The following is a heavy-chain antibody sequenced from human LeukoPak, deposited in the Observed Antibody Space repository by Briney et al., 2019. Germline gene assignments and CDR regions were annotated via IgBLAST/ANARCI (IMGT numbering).Heavy chain of an antibody. CDR3: ASSSSWYRYFDY. D-gene: IGHD6-13*01. V-gene: IGHV4-59*01. Sequence: SETLSLTCTVSGGSISSYYWSWIRQPPGKGLEWIGYVSDSGSSNYNPSLKSRATISVDTSKNQFSLKLSSVTAADTAVYYCASSSSWYRYFDYWGQGTLVTVSS. CDR1: GGSISSYY. CDR2: VSDSGSS. J-gene: IGHJ4*02.